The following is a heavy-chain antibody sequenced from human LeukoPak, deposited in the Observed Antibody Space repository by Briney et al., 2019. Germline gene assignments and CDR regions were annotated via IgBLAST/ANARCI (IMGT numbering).Heavy chain of an antibody. CDR2: IYYSGST. D-gene: IGHD3-3*01. CDR3: ARRVTIFGVDRAYYYMDV. CDR1: GGSISSSSYY. J-gene: IGHJ6*03. V-gene: IGHV4-39*01. Sequence: SETLSLTCTVSGGSISSSSYYWGWIRQPPGKGLEWIGSIYYSGSTYYNPSLKSRVTISVDTSKSQFSLKLSSVTAAGTAVYYCARRVTIFGVDRAYYYMDVWGKGTTVTVSS.